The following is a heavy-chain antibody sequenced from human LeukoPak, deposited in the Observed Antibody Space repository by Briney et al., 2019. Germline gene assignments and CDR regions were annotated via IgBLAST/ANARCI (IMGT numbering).Heavy chain of an antibody. J-gene: IGHJ6*02. CDR3: AKDLQQLAFAGDYGMDV. Sequence: GGSLRLSCAASGFTFSSYWMSWVRQAPGKGLEWVANIKQDGSEKYYVDSVKGRFTISRDNAKNSLYLQMNSLRAEDTAVYYCAKDLQQLAFAGDYGMDVWGQGTLVTVSS. CDR1: GFTFSSYW. V-gene: IGHV3-7*01. CDR2: IKQDGSEK. D-gene: IGHD6-13*01.